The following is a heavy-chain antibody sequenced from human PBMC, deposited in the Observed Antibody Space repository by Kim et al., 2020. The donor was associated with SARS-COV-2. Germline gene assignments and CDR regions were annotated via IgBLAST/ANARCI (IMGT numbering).Heavy chain of an antibody. J-gene: IGHJ4*02. CDR3: ARDPGYIGYDY. D-gene: IGHD5-12*01. V-gene: IGHV4-59*01. Sequence: SETLSLTCTVSGGSISSYYWSWIRQPPGKGLEWIGYIYYSGSTNYNPSLKSRVTISVDTSKNQFSLKLSSVTAADTAVYYCARDPGYIGYDYWGQGTLVTVSS. CDR1: GGSISSYY. CDR2: IYYSGST.